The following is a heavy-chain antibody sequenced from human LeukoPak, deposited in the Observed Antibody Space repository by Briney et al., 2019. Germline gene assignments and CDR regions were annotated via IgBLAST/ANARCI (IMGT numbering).Heavy chain of an antibody. CDR1: GFTFSRYW. D-gene: IGHD3-10*02. V-gene: IGHV3-48*03. CDR3: AELGTTMIGGV. J-gene: IGHJ6*04. Sequence: GGSLRLSCAASGFTFSRYWMNWVRQAPGKGLEWVSYISSSGSTIYYADSVKGRFTISRDNAKNSLYLQMNSPRAEDTAVYYCAELGTTMIGGVWGKGTTVTISS. CDR2: ISSSGSTI.